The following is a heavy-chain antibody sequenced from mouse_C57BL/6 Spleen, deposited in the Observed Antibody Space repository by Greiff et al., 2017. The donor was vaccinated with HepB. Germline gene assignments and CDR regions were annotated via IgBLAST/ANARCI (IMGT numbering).Heavy chain of an antibody. CDR1: GYTFTTYP. D-gene: IGHD2-5*01. J-gene: IGHJ1*03. CDR3: AIYSNYEGYFDV. Sequence: VQLQQSGAELVKPGASVKMSCKASGYTFTTYPIEWMKQNHGKSLEWIGNFHPYNDDTKYNEKFKGKATLTVEKSSSTVYLELSPLTSDESAVYYCAIYSNYEGYFDVWGTGTTVTVSS. CDR2: FHPYNDDT. V-gene: IGHV1-47*01.